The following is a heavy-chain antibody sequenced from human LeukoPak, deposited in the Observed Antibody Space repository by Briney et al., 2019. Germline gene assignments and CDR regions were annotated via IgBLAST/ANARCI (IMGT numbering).Heavy chain of an antibody. V-gene: IGHV4-34*01. J-gene: IGHJ6*03. CDR3: ARGVVSGRYGDYYYYMDV. Sequence: SETLSLTCAVYGGSFSGHYWTWIRQPPGKGLQWIGKVNDRGSTNYNPSLKSRLTISEDKSKKQFSLRLPSVTAADTAVYYCARGVVSGRYGDYYYYMDVWGKGTTVTVSS. CDR2: VNDRGST. CDR1: GGSFSGHY. D-gene: IGHD1-14*01.